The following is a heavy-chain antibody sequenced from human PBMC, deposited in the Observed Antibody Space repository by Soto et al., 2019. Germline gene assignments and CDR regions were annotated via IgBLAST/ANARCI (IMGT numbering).Heavy chain of an antibody. CDR2: SGST. CDR3: ARGGNSFDP. CDR1: GGSISSYY. Sequence: SDTLSLTCTVSGGSISSYYWSWIRQPPGKGLEWIGYSGSTNYNPSLKSRVIISVDTSKNQFSLKLSSVTAADTAVYYCARGGNSFDPWGQGTLVTVS. V-gene: IGHV4-59*01. J-gene: IGHJ5*02.